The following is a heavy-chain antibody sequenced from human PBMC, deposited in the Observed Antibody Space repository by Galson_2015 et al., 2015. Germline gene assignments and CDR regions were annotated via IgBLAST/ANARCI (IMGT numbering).Heavy chain of an antibody. J-gene: IGHJ4*02. D-gene: IGHD3-10*01. CDR3: ARELGGTYYFDY. CDR1: NYF. V-gene: IGHV1-46*04. CDR2: INPSGAAT. Sequence: NYFIQWVRQAPGQGLEWVGAINPSGAATFYAQKLQGRVTMTRDTPTSTVYVELSSLGSEDTAVYYCARELGGTYYFDYWGPGTLVTVSS.